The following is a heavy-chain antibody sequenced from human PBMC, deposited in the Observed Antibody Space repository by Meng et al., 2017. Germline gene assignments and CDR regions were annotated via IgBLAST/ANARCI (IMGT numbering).Heavy chain of an antibody. D-gene: IGHD2-15*01. V-gene: IGHV1-2*06. CDR3: ARTNCSGGSCYSFHFDY. CDR2: INPNSGGT. J-gene: IGHJ4*02. CDR1: GYTFTGYY. Sequence: QVQLAQSGAEVKKAGASVKVSCKASGYTFTGYYMHWVRQAPGQGLEWMGRINPNSGGTNYAQKFQGRVTMTRDTSISTAYMELSRLRSEDTAVYYCARTNCSGGSCYSFHFDYWGQGTLVTVSS.